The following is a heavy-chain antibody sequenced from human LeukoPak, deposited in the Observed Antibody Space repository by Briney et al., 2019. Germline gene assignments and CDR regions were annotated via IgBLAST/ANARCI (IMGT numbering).Heavy chain of an antibody. V-gene: IGHV3-48*03. CDR3: AKRGVVIRVILVGFHRQAYYFES. D-gene: IGHD3/OR15-3a*01. Sequence: PGGSLRLSCAASGFTFSSYEMNWVRQAPGKGLEWVSYISSSGSTIYYADSVKGRFTISRDNAKNLLYLQMNSLRAEDTAVYFCAKRGVVIRVILVGFHRQAYYFESWGQGALVTVSS. J-gene: IGHJ4*02. CDR1: GFTFSSYE. CDR2: ISSSGSTI.